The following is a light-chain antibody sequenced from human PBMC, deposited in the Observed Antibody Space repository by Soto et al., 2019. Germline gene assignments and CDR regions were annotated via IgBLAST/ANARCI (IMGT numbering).Light chain of an antibody. J-gene: IGKJ4*01. CDR2: GAS. CDR1: QSVISSY. CDR3: QPYNNWPLT. Sequence: EIVLTQSPGTLSLSPGERATLSCRASQSVISSYLAWHQQKPGQAPRLLISGASTRAAGISDRFRGSGSGTEFTLTISSLRSEDFAVYYCQPYNNWPLTFGGGTKV. V-gene: IGKV3-15*01.